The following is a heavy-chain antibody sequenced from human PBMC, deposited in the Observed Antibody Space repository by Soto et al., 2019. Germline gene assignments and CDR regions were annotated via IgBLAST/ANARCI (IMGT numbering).Heavy chain of an antibody. CDR3: ARDASPDFWSGYYDY. CDR1: TYTFKAYF. Sequence: HLVQSGAEVKQPGASVRVSCKASTYTFKAYFLHWVRQAPGQGLEWMGWINPNNGATEYAQKFQGRVTMTSDTSISTAYIEVSGLKSGDTAVYYCARDASPDFWSGYYDYWGQGTLITVST. V-gene: IGHV1-2*02. CDR2: INPNNGAT. D-gene: IGHD3-3*01. J-gene: IGHJ4*02.